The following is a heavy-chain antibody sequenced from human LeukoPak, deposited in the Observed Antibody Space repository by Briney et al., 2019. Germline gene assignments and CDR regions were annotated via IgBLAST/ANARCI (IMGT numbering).Heavy chain of an antibody. Sequence: PGGSLRLSCAASGFTFRSYWMSWVRQAPGKGLEWVANIKQDGSEKYYVDSVKGRFTISRDNANNSLYLQMNSLRAEDTAVYYCARGATAGRFSLRPTGAYYMDVWGKGTTVTVSS. D-gene: IGHD6-13*01. V-gene: IGHV3-7*04. CDR3: ARGATAGRFSLRPTGAYYMDV. CDR2: IKQDGSEK. CDR1: GFTFRSYW. J-gene: IGHJ6*03.